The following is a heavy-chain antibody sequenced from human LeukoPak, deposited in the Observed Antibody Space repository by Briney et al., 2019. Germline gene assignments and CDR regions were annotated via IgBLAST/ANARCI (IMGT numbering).Heavy chain of an antibody. V-gene: IGHV1-2*04. CDR2: INPKSGGI. J-gene: IGHJ3*02. CDR1: GHTFTCYY. Sequence: ASVKVSCKASGHTFTCYYMLCVPQAPGQGLEWMGWINPKSGGINSAQKFQGWITMTRDTSISTVYMELSRLRSDDTVVYYCAREGAYCGGDCYLSRPNLDAFDIWGQGTMVTVS. CDR3: AREGAYCGGDCYLSRPNLDAFDI. D-gene: IGHD2-21*02.